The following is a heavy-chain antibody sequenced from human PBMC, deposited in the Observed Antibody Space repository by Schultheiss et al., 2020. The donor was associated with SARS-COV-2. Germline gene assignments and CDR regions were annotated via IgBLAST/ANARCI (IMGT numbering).Heavy chain of an antibody. CDR3: AKLYALMGFDP. CDR1: GFTFDTHW. V-gene: IGHV3-74*01. J-gene: IGHJ5*02. D-gene: IGHD2-8*01. Sequence: GGSLRLSCAASGFTFDTHWMHWVRQAPGEGLVWVSLIRGDGRTTTYADSVKGRFTISRDNAKNTVYLQMNSLRAEDTAVYYCAKLYALMGFDPWGQGTLVTVSS. CDR2: IRGDGRTT.